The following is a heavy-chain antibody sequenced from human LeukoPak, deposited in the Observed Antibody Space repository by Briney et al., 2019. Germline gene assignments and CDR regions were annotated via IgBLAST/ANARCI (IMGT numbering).Heavy chain of an antibody. V-gene: IGHV3-7*03. CDR2: IRHDGSAR. J-gene: IGHJ6*03. D-gene: IGHD1-26*01. Sequence: PGGSLRLSCVASGFTFNNYWMTWVRQAPGKGLEWVANIRHDGSARYYGDSVKGRFTISRDNSNNMLYLHMNSLRAEDTAVYYCAKPRSGRGFYYYMDVWGKGTMVAVSS. CDR1: GFTFNNYW. CDR3: AKPRSGRGFYYYMDV.